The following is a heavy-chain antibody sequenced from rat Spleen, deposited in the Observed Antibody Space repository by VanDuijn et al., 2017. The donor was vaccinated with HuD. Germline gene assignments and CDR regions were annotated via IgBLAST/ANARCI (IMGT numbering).Heavy chain of an antibody. D-gene: IGHD1-10*01. CDR1: GFTFSNYY. J-gene: IGHJ4*01. CDR3: TRDGGNNYGTRMDA. Sequence: EVQLVESGGGLVQPGRSLKLSCAASGFTFSNYYMAWVRQAPTKGLEWVASITNIGGSTYYRDSVKGRFTISRDNAKSTLYLQMDSLRSEDTATYYCTRDGGNNYGTRMDAWGQGASVTVSS. CDR2: ITNIGGST. V-gene: IGHV5-27*01.